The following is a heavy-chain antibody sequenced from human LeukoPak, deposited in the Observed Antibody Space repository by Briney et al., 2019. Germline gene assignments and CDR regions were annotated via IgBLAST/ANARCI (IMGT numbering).Heavy chain of an antibody. V-gene: IGHV4-39*01. CDR1: GGSISSSSYY. D-gene: IGHD3-22*01. CDR3: ARIVVVTTLSDYYFDY. Sequence: PSETLSLTCTVSGGSISSSSYYWGWIRQPPGKGLEWIGSIYYSGSTYYNPSLKSRVTISADTSKNQFSLKLSSVTAADTAVYYCARIVVVTTLSDYYFDYWGQGTLVTVSS. J-gene: IGHJ4*02. CDR2: IYYSGST.